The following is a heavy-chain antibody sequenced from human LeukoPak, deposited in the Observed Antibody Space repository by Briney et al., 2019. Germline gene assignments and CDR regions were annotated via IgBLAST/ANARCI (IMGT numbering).Heavy chain of an antibody. CDR1: GGTFSSYA. D-gene: IGHD3-22*01. J-gene: IGHJ4*02. V-gene: IGHV1-69*13. CDR3: AIGHNLNVWLLLN. Sequence: GASVKVSCKASGGTFSSYAISWVRQAPGQGLEWMGGIIPIFGTANYAQKLQGRVTITADESTSTAYMELSSLRSEDTAVYYCAIGHNLNVWLLLNWGQGSLVTVSS. CDR2: IIPIFGTA.